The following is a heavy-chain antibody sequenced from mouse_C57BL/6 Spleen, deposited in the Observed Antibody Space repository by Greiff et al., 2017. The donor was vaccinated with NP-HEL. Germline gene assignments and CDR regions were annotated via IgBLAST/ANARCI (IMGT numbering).Heavy chain of an antibody. D-gene: IGHD2-4*01. Sequence: QVQLQQSGAELARPGASVKLSCKASGYTFTSYGISWVKQRPGQGLEWIGEIYPRSGNTYYNEKFKGKATLTADKSSSTAYMELRSLTSEDSAVYFCARGDYDGNYFDYWGQGTTLTVSS. V-gene: IGHV1-81*01. CDR2: IYPRSGNT. CDR3: ARGDYDGNYFDY. J-gene: IGHJ2*01. CDR1: GYTFTSYG.